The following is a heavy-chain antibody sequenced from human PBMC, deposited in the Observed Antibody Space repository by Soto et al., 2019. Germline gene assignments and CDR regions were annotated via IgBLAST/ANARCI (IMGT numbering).Heavy chain of an antibody. Sequence: GASVPGAWPCAGSSLPSYAGRWVRQAPGKRLQRMGWINAGNGNTKYSQKFQGRVAITRDTSASRAYMELSSLRSEDTAVYYCARRGLIYYDSSRYYYGMDVWGQGTTVTVSS. V-gene: IGHV1-3*01. D-gene: IGHD3-22*01. CDR1: GSSLPSYA. J-gene: IGHJ6*02. CDR3: ARRGLIYYDSSRYYYGMDV. CDR2: INAGNGNT.